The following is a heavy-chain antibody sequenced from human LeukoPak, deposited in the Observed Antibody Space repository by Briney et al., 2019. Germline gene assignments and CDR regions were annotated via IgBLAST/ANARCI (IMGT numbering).Heavy chain of an antibody. Sequence: GGSLRLSCAASGFTVSDNYMSWVRQPPGKGLEWVSVIYSRGDTYYADSVEGRFTISKDNSKNTLFLQMNSLRVEDTAIYYCARDAPQVPAAGVLASWGQGSLVTVSS. CDR3: ARDAPQVPAAGVLAS. D-gene: IGHD6-13*01. V-gene: IGHV3-53*01. CDR1: GFTVSDNY. CDR2: IYSRGDT. J-gene: IGHJ5*02.